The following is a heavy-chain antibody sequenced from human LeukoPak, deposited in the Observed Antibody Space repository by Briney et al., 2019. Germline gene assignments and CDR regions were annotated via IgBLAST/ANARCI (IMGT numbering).Heavy chain of an antibody. D-gene: IGHD6-19*01. Sequence: GGSLRPSCAASGFTFSRHWMSWVRQAPGKGLEWVANIKQDGSEKDYVDSVKGRFTISRDNAKNSLYLQMNSLAAEDTAAYYCARGLTVAWYFDLWGRGTLVTVSS. CDR2: IKQDGSEK. CDR1: GFTFSRHW. J-gene: IGHJ2*01. V-gene: IGHV3-7*04. CDR3: ARGLTVAWYFDL.